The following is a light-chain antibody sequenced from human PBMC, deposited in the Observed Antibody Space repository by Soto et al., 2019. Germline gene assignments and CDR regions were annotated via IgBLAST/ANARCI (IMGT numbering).Light chain of an antibody. CDR1: NSDLGTYNL. CDR3: CSYVVSNIVYV. Sequence: QSVLTQPASVSGSPGQSITISCTGTNSDLGTYNLVSWYQQHPGKAPKTIIYEVTKRPSGVSQRFSGSKSGNTASLPISGLQAEDEADYYCCSYVVSNIVYVFGTGTKLTVL. J-gene: IGLJ1*01. CDR2: EVT. V-gene: IGLV2-23*02.